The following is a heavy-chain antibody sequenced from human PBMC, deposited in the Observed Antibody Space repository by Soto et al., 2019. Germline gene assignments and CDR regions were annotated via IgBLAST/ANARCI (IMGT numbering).Heavy chain of an antibody. D-gene: IGHD2-8*01. Sequence: PSETLSLTCTVSDGSVSNYYLSWIRQPAEKGLEWIGRFYSGGSTNYNPSLKSRVTMSVDTSKNQFSLKLTSVTAADTAMYYCASNGYYYYNGMDVWGQGTTVTVSS. J-gene: IGHJ6*02. CDR3: ASNGYYYYNGMDV. CDR1: DGSVSNYY. CDR2: FYSGGST. V-gene: IGHV4-4*07.